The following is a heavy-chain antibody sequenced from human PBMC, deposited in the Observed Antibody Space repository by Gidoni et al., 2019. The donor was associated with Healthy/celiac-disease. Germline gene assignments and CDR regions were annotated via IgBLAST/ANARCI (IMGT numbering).Heavy chain of an antibody. CDR1: GYTFTGYY. Sequence: QVQLVQSGAEVKKPGASVKVSCKASGYTFTGYYLHWVRQAPGQGLEWMGWINPNSGGTNYAQKFQGWVTMTRDTSISTAYMELSRLRSDDTAVYYCARDGLDTIFGGSTLRGVYGMDVWGQGTTVTVSS. J-gene: IGHJ6*02. CDR3: ARDGLDTIFGGSTLRGVYGMDV. CDR2: INPNSGGT. V-gene: IGHV1-2*04. D-gene: IGHD3-3*01.